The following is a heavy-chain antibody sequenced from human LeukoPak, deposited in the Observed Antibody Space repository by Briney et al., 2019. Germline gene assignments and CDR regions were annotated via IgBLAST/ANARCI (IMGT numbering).Heavy chain of an antibody. CDR3: ARANTYYYDSSGYYQSPFDY. Sequence: GGSLRLSCAASGFTFSSYSMNWVRQAPGKGLEWVSSICSSSSYIYYADSVKGRFTISRDNAKNSLYLQMNSLRAEDTAVYYCARANTYYYDSSGYYQSPFDYWGQGTLVTVSS. CDR1: GFTFSSYS. V-gene: IGHV3-21*01. J-gene: IGHJ4*02. D-gene: IGHD3-22*01. CDR2: ICSSSSYI.